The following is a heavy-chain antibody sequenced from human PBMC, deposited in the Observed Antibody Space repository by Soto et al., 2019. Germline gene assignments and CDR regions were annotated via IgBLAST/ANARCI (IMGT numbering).Heavy chain of an antibody. CDR1: GGSISSGGYS. CDR2: MYHSGST. CDR3: ARQAATVAKWSVL. Sequence: SETLSLTSAVSGGSISSGGYSWSWIRQPPGKGLEWIGYMYHSGSTYYNPSLKSRVTISIDRSKNQFSLKLSSVTAADTAVYYCARQAATVAKWSVLWGQGTLVTVSS. J-gene: IGHJ5*02. D-gene: IGHD4-17*01. V-gene: IGHV4-30-2*01.